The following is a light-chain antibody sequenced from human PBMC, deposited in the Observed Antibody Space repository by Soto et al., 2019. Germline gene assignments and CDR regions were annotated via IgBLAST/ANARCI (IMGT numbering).Light chain of an antibody. Sequence: DIQMTQSPSTLSASVGDTVTITCRASQTISGWLAWYQQRPGKAPNLLIFDASTLGSGVPSRFSGSGSGTTFTLTISSLQSDDFATYYCQQYNSYSWTFGQGTKVDIK. J-gene: IGKJ1*01. CDR3: QQYNSYSWT. CDR1: QTISGW. V-gene: IGKV1-5*01. CDR2: DAS.